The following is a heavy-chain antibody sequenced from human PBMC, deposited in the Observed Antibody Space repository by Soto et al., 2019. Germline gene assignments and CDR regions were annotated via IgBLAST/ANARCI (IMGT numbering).Heavy chain of an antibody. V-gene: IGHV3-23*01. J-gene: IGHJ3*02. Sequence: GGSLRLSCAVSGFTFSTYAMSWVRLAPGKGLEWVSAISGSGGSTYYADFVKGRFTISRDNPNNTLYLQMNSLRAEDTAVYYCAKNGAWRGHIDGYSPKGYNWISYDAFDNWGQGTMVTVSS. CDR2: ISGSGGST. CDR1: GFTFSTYA. D-gene: IGHD1-20*01. CDR3: AKNGAWRGHIDGYSPKGYNWISYDAFDN.